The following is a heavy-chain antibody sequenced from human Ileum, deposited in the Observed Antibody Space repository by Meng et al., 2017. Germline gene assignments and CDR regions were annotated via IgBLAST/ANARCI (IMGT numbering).Heavy chain of an antibody. CDR1: GFSISSNVNY. J-gene: IGHJ2*01. D-gene: IGHD3-3*01. CDR3: ARNDLAFWYFDL. CDR2: MYYSGST. V-gene: IGHV4-31*01. Sequence: QVQLQESGPGLVRPSQTLSLTGIVSGFSISSNVNYWSWIRQHPGKGLEWLGYMYYSGSTYYNPSINTPITISLDTSKNQFSLRLDSVTAADTAVYFCARNDLAFWYFDLWGRGTLVTVSS.